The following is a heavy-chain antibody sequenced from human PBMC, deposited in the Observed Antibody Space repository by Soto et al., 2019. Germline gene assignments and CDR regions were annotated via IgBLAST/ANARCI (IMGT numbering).Heavy chain of an antibody. D-gene: IGHD3-3*01. CDR1: GFTFSSYA. CDR2: ISGSGGST. Sequence: PGGSLRLSCAASGFTFSSYAMSWVRQAPGEGLEWVSAISGSGGSTYYADSVKGRFTISRDNSKNTLYLQMNSLRAEDTAVYYCANPLTIFGEGVIVWGQGTLVTVSS. J-gene: IGHJ4*02. CDR3: ANPLTIFGEGVIV. V-gene: IGHV3-23*01.